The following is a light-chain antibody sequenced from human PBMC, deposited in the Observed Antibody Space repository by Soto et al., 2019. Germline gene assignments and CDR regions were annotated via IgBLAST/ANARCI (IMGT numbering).Light chain of an antibody. CDR2: GAS. Sequence: EILLTQSPGTLSLPPGERATLSCRASQSVSPSSLAWYQQRPGQSPRLLIYGASSRATGIPDRFSGRGSGTDFTLIISRLEPEDFAVYYCQQFAGSFGGGTKVDI. V-gene: IGKV3-20*01. CDR1: QSVSPSS. CDR3: QQFAGS. J-gene: IGKJ4*02.